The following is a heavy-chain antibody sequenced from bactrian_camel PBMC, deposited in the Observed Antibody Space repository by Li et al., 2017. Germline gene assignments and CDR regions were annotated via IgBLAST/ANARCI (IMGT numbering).Heavy chain of an antibody. CDR3: AADSPGWCAGGRFLSRNLARY. Sequence: HVQLVESGGGSVQAGGSLTLSCEVSNRASRSYCVAWFREAEGKEREGVAAVSLRLRTYYADSVKGRFTISQDDASKTPFLRVSNLRPEDTAEYVCAADSPGWCAGGRFLSRNLARYWGQGTQVTVS. CDR2: VSLRLRT. V-gene: IGHV3S57*01. CDR1: NRASRSYC. D-gene: IGHD5*01. J-gene: IGHJ4*01.